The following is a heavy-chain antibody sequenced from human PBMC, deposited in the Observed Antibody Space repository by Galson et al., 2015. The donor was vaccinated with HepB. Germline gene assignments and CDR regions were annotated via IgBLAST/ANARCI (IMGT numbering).Heavy chain of an antibody. Sequence: SLRLSCAASAFTFNSFGLHCVRQAPGKGLEWVAVIYHDGSSKYYADSVKGRFTISRDNSKNTVYLQMKSLRVEDTAVYYCAKGGPSSGWYPSYFHYWGQGALVTVSS. V-gene: IGHV3-30*18. CDR3: AKGGPSSGWYPSYFHY. CDR1: AFTFNSFG. J-gene: IGHJ4*02. D-gene: IGHD6-19*01. CDR2: IYHDGSSK.